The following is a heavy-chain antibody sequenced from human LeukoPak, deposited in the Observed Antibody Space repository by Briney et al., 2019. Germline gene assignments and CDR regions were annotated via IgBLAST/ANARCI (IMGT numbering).Heavy chain of an antibody. V-gene: IGHV1-2*02. CDR3: ARYLSSGGDY. D-gene: IGHD2-15*01. J-gene: IGHJ4*02. CDR2: INPNSGGT. CDR1: GYTLTDYY. Sequence: ASVKVSCKASGYTLTDYYIHWVRQAPGQGLEYMGWINPNSGGTSYAQKFHDRVTMTRDTPLTSAYLELSRLTSDDTAVYYCARYLSSGGDYWGQGTLVTVPS.